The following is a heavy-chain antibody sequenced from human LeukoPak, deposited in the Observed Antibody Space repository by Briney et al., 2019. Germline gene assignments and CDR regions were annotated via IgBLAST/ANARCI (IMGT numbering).Heavy chain of an antibody. D-gene: IGHD3-10*01. CDR3: AKDFGSDDGYYMDV. CDR2: IWYDGSNK. J-gene: IGHJ6*03. Sequence: GGSLRLSCAASGFSFSSYAMHWVRQAPGNGLEWVAVIWYDGSNKHYADSVKGRFTISRDNSKNTLYLQMNSLRAEDTAVYYCAKDFGSDDGYYMDVWGKGTTVTVSS. CDR1: GFSFSSYA. V-gene: IGHV3-30*07.